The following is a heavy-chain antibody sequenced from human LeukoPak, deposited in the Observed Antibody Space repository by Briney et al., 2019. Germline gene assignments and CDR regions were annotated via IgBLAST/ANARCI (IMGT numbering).Heavy chain of an antibody. CDR1: GFTFSSYA. D-gene: IGHD3-3*01. V-gene: IGHV3-30-3*01. Sequence: GGSLRLSCAASGFTFSSYAMHWVRQAPGKGLEWVAVISYDGSNKYYADSVKGRFTISRDNSKNTLYLQMNSLRAEDTAVYYCAKADDFWSGYADYWGQGTLVTVSS. CDR2: ISYDGSNK. CDR3: AKADDFWSGYADY. J-gene: IGHJ4*02.